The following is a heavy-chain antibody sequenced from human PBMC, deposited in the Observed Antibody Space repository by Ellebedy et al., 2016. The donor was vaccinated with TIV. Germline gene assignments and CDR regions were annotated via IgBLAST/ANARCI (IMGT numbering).Heavy chain of an antibody. J-gene: IGHJ4*02. CDR2: MNPNSGNT. Sequence: ASVKVSCXASGYTFTSYDINWVRQATGQGLEWMGWMNPNSGNTGYAQKFQGRVTMTRNTSISTAYMELSSLRSEDTAVYYCARRGILTGYYLGYWGQGTLVTVSS. CDR1: GYTFTSYD. V-gene: IGHV1-8*01. D-gene: IGHD3-9*01. CDR3: ARRGILTGYYLGY.